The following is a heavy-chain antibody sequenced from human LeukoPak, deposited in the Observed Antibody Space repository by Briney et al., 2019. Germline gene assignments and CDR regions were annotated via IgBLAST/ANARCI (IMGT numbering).Heavy chain of an antibody. D-gene: IGHD5-18*01. CDR3: ARDNSYVNAFDI. CDR2: FYSGGST. V-gene: IGHV3-53*01. J-gene: IGHJ3*02. CDR1: GFTFSSYA. Sequence: GGSLRLSCAASGFTFSSYAMSWVRQAPGKGLEWVSVFYSGGSTYYADSVKGRFTISRDNSKNTLYLQMSSLRAEDTAVYYCARDNSYVNAFDIWGQGTMVTVSS.